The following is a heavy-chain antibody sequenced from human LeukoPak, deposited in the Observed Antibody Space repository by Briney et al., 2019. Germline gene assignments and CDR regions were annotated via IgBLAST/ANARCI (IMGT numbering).Heavy chain of an antibody. J-gene: IGHJ3*02. CDR2: INAGNGNT. V-gene: IGHV1-3*01. D-gene: IGHD3-22*01. Sequence: ASVKVSCKASGYTFTSYAMHWVRQAPGQRLEWMGWINAGNGNTKYSQKFQGRVTITRDTSASTAYMELSSLRSEDTAVYYCARDRKITMIVAGDAFDIWGQGTMVTVSS. CDR1: GYTFTSYA. CDR3: ARDRKITMIVAGDAFDI.